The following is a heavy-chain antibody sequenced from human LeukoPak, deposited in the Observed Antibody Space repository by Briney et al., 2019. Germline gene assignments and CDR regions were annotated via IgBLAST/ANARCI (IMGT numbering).Heavy chain of an antibody. D-gene: IGHD3-22*01. J-gene: IGHJ4*02. CDR2: IKKEGSEK. V-gene: IGHV3-7*01. Sequence: GGSLRLSCAASGFTFSSYWMSWVRQAPGKGLEWVANIKKEGSEKYYVDSVKGRFTISRDNAKKSLYLQMNSLRAEDTAVYYCARDPRGPTTYDSSARDSLDYWGQGTLVTVSS. CDR1: GFTFSSYW. CDR3: ARDPRGPTTYDSSARDSLDY.